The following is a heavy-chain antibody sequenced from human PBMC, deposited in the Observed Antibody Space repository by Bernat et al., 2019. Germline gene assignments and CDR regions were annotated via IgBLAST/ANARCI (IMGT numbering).Heavy chain of an antibody. D-gene: IGHD6-13*01. Sequence: QVQLVESGGGVVQPGRSPRLSCAASGFTFSSYGMHWVRQAPGKGLEWVAVISNDGRNKYYADSVKDRLTISRDNSQNTLYLQMNSLRVEDTAVYYCAKERDSSNWYGGGFDYWGQGTLVTVSS. CDR1: GFTFSSYG. V-gene: IGHV3-30*18. CDR2: ISNDGRNK. CDR3: AKERDSSNWYGGGFDY. J-gene: IGHJ4*02.